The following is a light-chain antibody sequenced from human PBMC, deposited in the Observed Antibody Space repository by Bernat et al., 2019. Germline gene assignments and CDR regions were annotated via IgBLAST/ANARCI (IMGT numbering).Light chain of an antibody. V-gene: IGLV3-10*01. Sequence: SYELTQPPSASVSPGQTARITCSGDALPKKYAYWYQLKSGQAPVLVIYEDSKRPSGIPERFSGSSSGTMATLTISGDQVEDEADYYCYSTDSSGNHRVFGGGTKLTVL. CDR1: ALPKKY. CDR3: YSTDSSGNHRV. CDR2: EDS. J-gene: IGLJ3*02.